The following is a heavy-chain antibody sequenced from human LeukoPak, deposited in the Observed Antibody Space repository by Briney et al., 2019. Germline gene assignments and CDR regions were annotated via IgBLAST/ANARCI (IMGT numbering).Heavy chain of an antibody. V-gene: IGHV3-30-3*01. Sequence: GGSLRLSCAASGSTFSSYAMHWVRQAPGKGLEWVAVISYDGSNKYYADSVKGRFTISRDNSKNTLYLQMNSLRAEDTAVYYCARSSGSYYAGPFDYWGQGTLVTVSS. CDR3: ARSSGSYYAGPFDY. D-gene: IGHD1-26*01. CDR2: ISYDGSNK. CDR1: GSTFSSYA. J-gene: IGHJ4*02.